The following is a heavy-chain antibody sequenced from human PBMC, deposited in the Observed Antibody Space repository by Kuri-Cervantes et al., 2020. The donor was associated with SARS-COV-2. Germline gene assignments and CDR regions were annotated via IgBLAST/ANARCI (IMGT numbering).Heavy chain of an antibody. V-gene: IGHV4-34*01. J-gene: IGHJ4*02. CDR2: INHSGST. CDR3: ARGGLRYFDWLSTGFDY. CDR1: GGSFSGYY. D-gene: IGHD3-9*01. Sequence: SETLSLTCAVYGGSFSGYYWSWIRQPPGKGLEWIGEINHSGSTNYNPSLKSLVTISVDTSKNQFSLKLGSVTAADTAVYSCARGGLRYFDWLSTGFDYWGQGNLVTVSS.